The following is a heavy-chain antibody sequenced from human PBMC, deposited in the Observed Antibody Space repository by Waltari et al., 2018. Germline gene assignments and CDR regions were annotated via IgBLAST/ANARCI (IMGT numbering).Heavy chain of an antibody. CDR2: IYNGGSGT. Sequence: EVQLVESGGDLVQPGGSLRLPCAASGFTFSTYAMSWVRQSPGKGLEWVSSIYNGGSGTYYADSVKGRFTISRDNSRNTLYLQMNSLSVEDTAVYYCTNGGYWGQGNLVTVSS. J-gene: IGHJ4*02. CDR1: GFTFSTYA. CDR3: TNGGY. D-gene: IGHD3-16*01. V-gene: IGHV3-23*03.